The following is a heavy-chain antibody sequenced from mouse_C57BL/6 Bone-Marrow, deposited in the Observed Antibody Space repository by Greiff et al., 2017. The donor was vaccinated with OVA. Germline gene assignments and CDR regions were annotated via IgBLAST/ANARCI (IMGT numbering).Heavy chain of an antibody. CDR1: GFTFSDYY. J-gene: IGHJ4*01. Sequence: EVQLQESGGGLVQPGGSLKLSCAASGFTFSDYYMYWVRQTPEKRLEWVAYISNGGGSTYYPDTVKGRFTISRDNAKNTLYLQMSRLKSEDTAMYYCARRWYYYAMDYWGQGTSVTVSS. V-gene: IGHV5-12*01. CDR2: ISNGGGST. CDR3: ARRWYYYAMDY.